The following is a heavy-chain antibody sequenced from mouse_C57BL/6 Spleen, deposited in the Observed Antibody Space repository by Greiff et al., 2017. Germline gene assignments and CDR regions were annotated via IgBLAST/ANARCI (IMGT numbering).Heavy chain of an antibody. D-gene: IGHD1-1*01. V-gene: IGHV1-85*01. J-gene: IGHJ2*01. CDR2: IYPRDGST. Sequence: VQGVESGPELVKPGASVKLSCKASGYTFTSYDINWVKQRPGQGLEWIGWIYPRDGSTKYNEKFKGKATLTVDTSSSTAYMELHSLTSEDSAVYFCARRDYYGSSDYWGQGTTLTVSS. CDR3: ARRDYYGSSDY. CDR1: GYTFTSYD.